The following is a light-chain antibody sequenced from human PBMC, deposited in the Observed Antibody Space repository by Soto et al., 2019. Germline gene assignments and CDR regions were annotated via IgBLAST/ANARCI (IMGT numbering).Light chain of an antibody. CDR3: QQRSNWYT. J-gene: IGKJ2*01. CDR2: DAS. CDR1: QSVSSY. Sequence: EIVLTQSPATLSLTAGERATLSCRASQSVSSYLAWYQQKPGQAPRLLIYDASNRATGIPARFSGSGSGTDFTLTISSLAPEDFAVYYCQQRSNWYTFGQGTKLEIK. V-gene: IGKV3-11*01.